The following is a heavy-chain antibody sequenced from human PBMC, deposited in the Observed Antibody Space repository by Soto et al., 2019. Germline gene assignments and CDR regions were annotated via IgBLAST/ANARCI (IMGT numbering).Heavy chain of an antibody. J-gene: IGHJ4*02. V-gene: IGHV1-3*01. CDR2: INAGNGNT. CDR1: GYTFTSYA. Sequence: ASVKVSCKASGYTFTSYAMHWVRQAPGQRLEWMGWINAGNGNTKYSQKIQGRVTITRDTSASTAYMELSSLRSEDTAVYYCARDYYPAYGSGSYFRFVGYWGQGTLVTVSS. CDR3: ARDYYPAYGSGSYFRFVGY. D-gene: IGHD3-10*01.